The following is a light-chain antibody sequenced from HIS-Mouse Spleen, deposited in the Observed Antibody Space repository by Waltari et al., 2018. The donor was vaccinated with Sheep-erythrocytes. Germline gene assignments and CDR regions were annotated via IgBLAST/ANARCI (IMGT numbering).Light chain of an antibody. CDR3: QQFNNYPRT. CDR2: DAS. V-gene: IGKV1D-13*01. Sequence: AIQLTQSPSSLSASVGDRVTITCRASHGISSALAWYQQKPGKAPKLLIYDASSLESGVQSRFSGSGSGTDFTLTISSLQPEDFATYYCQQFNNYPRTFGQGTKVEIK. CDR1: HGISSA. J-gene: IGKJ1*01.